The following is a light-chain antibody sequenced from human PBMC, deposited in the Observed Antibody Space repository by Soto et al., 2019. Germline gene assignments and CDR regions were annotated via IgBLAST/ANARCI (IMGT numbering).Light chain of an antibody. J-gene: IGKJ5*01. Sequence: EIAMTQSPATLSVSPGERATPHCRASQSVSIKLAWYQQKPGQAPRLLIYDTSTRATGIPARFSGSGSGTEFTLTISSLQSEDFAVYYCQQYNNWPPITFGQGTRLEIK. CDR2: DTS. CDR1: QSVSIK. CDR3: QQYNNWPPIT. V-gene: IGKV3-15*01.